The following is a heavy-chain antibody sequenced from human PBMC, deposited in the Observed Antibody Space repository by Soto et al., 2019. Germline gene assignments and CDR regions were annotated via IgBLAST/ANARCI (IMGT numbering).Heavy chain of an antibody. D-gene: IGHD1-1*01. Sequence: QVHLAQSGAEVKKPGASVKVSCKGSGYGFTTYGITWVRQAPGQGLEWMAWISAHNGNTNYAQKVQGRVTVTRDTFTSTAYMELRSLRYDDTAVYSCARGRYGDYWGQGALVTVSS. CDR1: GYGFTTYG. CDR2: ISAHNGNT. V-gene: IGHV1-18*01. CDR3: ARGRYGDY. J-gene: IGHJ4*02.